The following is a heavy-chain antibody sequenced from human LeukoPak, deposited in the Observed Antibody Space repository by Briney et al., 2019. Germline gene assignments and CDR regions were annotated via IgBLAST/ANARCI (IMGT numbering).Heavy chain of an antibody. J-gene: IGHJ4*02. V-gene: IGHV3-48*04. CDR1: GFTFSSYS. CDR3: ARDRGFGELLSLY. Sequence: PGGSLRLSCAASGFTFSSYSMNWVRQAPGKGLEWVSYISSSSSTIYYADSVKGRFTISRDNAKNSLYLQMNSLRAEDTAVYYCARDRGFGELLSLYWGQETLVTVSS. D-gene: IGHD3-10*01. CDR2: ISSSSSTI.